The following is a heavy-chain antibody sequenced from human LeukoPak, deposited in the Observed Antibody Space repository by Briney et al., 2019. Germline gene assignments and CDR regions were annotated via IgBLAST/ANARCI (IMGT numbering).Heavy chain of an antibody. Sequence: PGGSLRLSCAASGFTFSSYSMNWVRQAPGKGLEWVSYISSSSSTIYYADSVKGRFTISRDNAKNSLYLQMNSLRAEDTAVYYCARVGGYSSSWDFDYWDQGTLVTVSS. J-gene: IGHJ4*02. CDR3: ARVGGYSSSWDFDY. V-gene: IGHV3-48*01. D-gene: IGHD6-13*01. CDR2: ISSSSSTI. CDR1: GFTFSSYS.